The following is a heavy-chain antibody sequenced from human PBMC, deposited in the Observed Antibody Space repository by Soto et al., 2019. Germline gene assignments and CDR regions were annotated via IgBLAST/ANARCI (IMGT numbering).Heavy chain of an antibody. V-gene: IGHV3-33*01. CDR3: ARSAKRYCGGDCYPDY. Sequence: QVQLVESGGGVVQPGRSLRLSCAASGFTFSSYGMHWVRQAPGKGLEWVAVIWYDGSNKYYADSVKGRFTISRDNSKNTLYLQMNSLRGEVTAVYYCARSAKRYCGGDCYPDYWGQGTLVTVSS. CDR2: IWYDGSNK. CDR1: GFTFSSYG. D-gene: IGHD2-21*02. J-gene: IGHJ4*02.